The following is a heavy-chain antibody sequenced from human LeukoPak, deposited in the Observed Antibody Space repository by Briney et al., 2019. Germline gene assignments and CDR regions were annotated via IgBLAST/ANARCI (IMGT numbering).Heavy chain of an antibody. Sequence: ASVKVSCKASGYTFTGYYMHWVRQAPGQGLEWMGWINPNSGGTNYAQKFQGRVTMTRDTSISTAYMELSRLRSDDTAVYYCARYYYDSSGHDYWGQGTLVTVSS. J-gene: IGHJ4*02. CDR1: GYTFTGYY. D-gene: IGHD3-22*01. CDR3: ARYYYDSSGHDY. CDR2: INPNSGGT. V-gene: IGHV1-2*02.